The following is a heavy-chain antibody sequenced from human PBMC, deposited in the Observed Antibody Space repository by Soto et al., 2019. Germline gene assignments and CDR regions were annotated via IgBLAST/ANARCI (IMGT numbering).Heavy chain of an antibody. CDR3: ARRGSGCYYDY. V-gene: IGHV3-23*01. J-gene: IGHJ4*02. Sequence: EVQLLESGGGLVQPGGSLRLSCAASGFTFSSYAMRWVRQAPGKGLEWVSAISGSGDSTYYADSVKGRFTTSRDNSKNTLYLQMNSLRAEDTAVYYCARRGSGCYYDYWGQGTLVTVS. CDR2: ISGSGDST. CDR1: GFTFSSYA. D-gene: IGHD6-19*01.